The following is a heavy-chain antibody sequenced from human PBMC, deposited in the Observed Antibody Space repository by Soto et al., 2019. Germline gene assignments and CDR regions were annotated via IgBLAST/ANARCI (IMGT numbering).Heavy chain of an antibody. V-gene: IGHV4-31*03. Sequence: QMQESCPGLVKPSQTLSLTCTVSGFSISSGGYYWSWSRLHPGKGLEWIGYIYYIGSTYYNPSLKSRVTISVDTSRIQFSLKLSSVTAANTAVYYGEIAIRTYEQWRRIDYWGQGTLVTVSS. CDR3: EIAIRTYEQWRRIDY. J-gene: IGHJ4*02. D-gene: IGHD6-19*01. CDR1: GFSISSGGYY. CDR2: IYYIGST.